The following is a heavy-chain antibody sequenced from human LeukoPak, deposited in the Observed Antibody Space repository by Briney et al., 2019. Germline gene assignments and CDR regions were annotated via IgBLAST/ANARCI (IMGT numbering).Heavy chain of an antibody. CDR2: IIPIFGTA. Sequence: SVKVSCKASGGTFSSYAISWVRQAPGQGLEWMGGIIPIFGTANYAQKFQGRVTITADESTNTAYMELNSLGSEDTAVYYCARERRAWGEDFWGQGTLVTVSS. V-gene: IGHV1-69*13. D-gene: IGHD3-16*01. CDR3: ARERRAWGEDF. CDR1: GGTFSSYA. J-gene: IGHJ4*02.